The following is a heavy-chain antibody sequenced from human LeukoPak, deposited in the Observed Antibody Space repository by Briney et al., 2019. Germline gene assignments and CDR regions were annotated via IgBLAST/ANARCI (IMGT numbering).Heavy chain of an antibody. V-gene: IGHV3-23*01. CDR2: ISGSGGST. D-gene: IGHD3-22*01. J-gene: IGHJ4*02. CDR1: GFTFSDYY. Sequence: GGSLRLSCAASGFTFSDYYMSWIRQAPGKGLEWVSAISGSGGSTYYADSVKGRFTISRDNSKNTLYLQMNSLRAEDTAVYYCAKTPSDYYDSSGYYSIGYWGQGTLVTVSS. CDR3: AKTPSDYYDSSGYYSIGY.